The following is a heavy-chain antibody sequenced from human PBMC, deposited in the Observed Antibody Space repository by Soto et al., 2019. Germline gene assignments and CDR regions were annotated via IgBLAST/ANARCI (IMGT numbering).Heavy chain of an antibody. V-gene: IGHV3-23*01. CDR2: LSGSGTST. CDR3: ARDCSPSSPAAILGAGGGMDV. J-gene: IGHJ6*02. D-gene: IGHD2-2*02. Sequence: LRLSCAASGFSFVNYAMNWVRQAPGKGLEWVSGLSGSGTSTYYADSVKGRFTISRDNSRDTLFLQMNSLTADDTAVYYCARDCSPSSPAAILGAGGGMDVWGQGTTVTVSS. CDR1: GFSFVNYA.